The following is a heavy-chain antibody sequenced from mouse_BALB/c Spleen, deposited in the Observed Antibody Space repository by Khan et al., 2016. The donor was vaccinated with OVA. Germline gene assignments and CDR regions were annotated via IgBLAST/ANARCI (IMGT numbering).Heavy chain of an antibody. Sequence: VQLQESGPGLVAPSQSLSITCTVSGFSLTDFGVHWVRQPPGKGLEWLVLIWSDGTTTYNSALKSRLSISKDTSKSQVFLKMNSLQTDDTAMYYCARNSYPYAMDYWGRGTSVTVSS. CDR3: ARNSYPYAMDY. CDR1: GFSLTDFG. J-gene: IGHJ4*01. V-gene: IGHV2-6*02. CDR2: IWSDGTT.